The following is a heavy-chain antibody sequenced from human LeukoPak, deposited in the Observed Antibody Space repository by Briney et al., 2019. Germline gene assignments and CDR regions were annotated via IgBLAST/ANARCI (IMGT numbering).Heavy chain of an antibody. J-gene: IGHJ6*02. CDR1: GFTFSNYW. V-gene: IGHV3-7*01. CDR3: ARDYYDILTGYYYYYYGMDV. CDR2: IKQDGSEK. D-gene: IGHD3-9*01. Sequence: GGSLRLSCAASGFTFSNYWMSWVRQAPGKGLEWVANIKQDGSEKYYVDSVKGRFTISRDNAKNSVYLQMNSLRAEDTAVYYCARDYYDILTGYYYYYYGMDVWGQGTTVTVSS.